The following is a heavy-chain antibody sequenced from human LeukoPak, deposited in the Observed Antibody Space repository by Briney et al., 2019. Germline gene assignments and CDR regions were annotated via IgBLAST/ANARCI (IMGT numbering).Heavy chain of an antibody. V-gene: IGHV3-48*01. D-gene: IGHD3-10*01. Sequence: VGSLRLSCAASGFTFSSDSMNWVCPAPRKRLGWVSYISSSSSTIYYADSVKGRFTISRDNAKNSLYLQMNSLRAEDTAVYYCARGRVITMVRGVLVYWGQGTLVTVSS. CDR3: ARGRVITMVRGVLVY. J-gene: IGHJ4*02. CDR1: GFTFSSDS. CDR2: ISSSSSTI.